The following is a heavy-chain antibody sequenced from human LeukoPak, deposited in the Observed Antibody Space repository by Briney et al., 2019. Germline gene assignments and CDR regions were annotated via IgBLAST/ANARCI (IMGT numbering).Heavy chain of an antibody. CDR3: ARLRSVVVPAARASFDY. D-gene: IGHD2-2*01. CDR2: IYYSGST. J-gene: IGHJ4*02. Sequence: SETLSLTCTVSGGSISSSSYYWGWIRQPPGKGLEWIGSIYYSGSTYYNPSLKSRVTISVDTSKNQFSLKLSSVTAADTAVYYCARLRSVVVPAARASFDYWGQGTLVTVSS. V-gene: IGHV4-39*01. CDR1: GGSISSSSYY.